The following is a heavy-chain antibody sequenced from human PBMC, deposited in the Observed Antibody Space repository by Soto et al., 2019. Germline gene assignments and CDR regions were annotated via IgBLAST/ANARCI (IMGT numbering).Heavy chain of an antibody. V-gene: IGHV5-51*01. D-gene: IGHD3-10*01. J-gene: IGHJ5*02. CDR3: ARLQYYYGSGSYYWSGFDP. CDR2: IYPGDSDT. Sequence: GESLKISCNGSGYSFTSYWIGWVRQMPWKGLEWMGIIYPGDSDTRYSPSFQGQVTISADKSISTAYLQWSSLKASDTAMYYCARLQYYYGSGSYYWSGFDPWGQGTLVTVSS. CDR1: GYSFTSYW.